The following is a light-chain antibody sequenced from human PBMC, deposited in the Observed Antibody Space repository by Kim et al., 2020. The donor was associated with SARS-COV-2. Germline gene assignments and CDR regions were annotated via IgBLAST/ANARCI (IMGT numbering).Light chain of an antibody. CDR1: VLAKKY. CDR3: YSAADNNWV. CDR2: KDS. J-gene: IGLJ3*02. Sequence: SYELTQPSSVSMSPGQTARITCSGDVLAKKYARWFQQKPGQAPVLMIYKDSERPSGIPERFSGSSSGTTVTLTISGAQVEDEADYYCYSAADNNWV. V-gene: IGLV3-27*01.